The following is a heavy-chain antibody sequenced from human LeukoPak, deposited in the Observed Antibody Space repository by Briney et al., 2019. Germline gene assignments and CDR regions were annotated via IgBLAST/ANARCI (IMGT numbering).Heavy chain of an antibody. CDR3: ARHDVAWNDVYWFDP. J-gene: IGHJ5*02. CDR1: GFTFSSYT. D-gene: IGHD1-1*01. Sequence: KSGGSLRLSCAASGFTFSSYTMNWVRQAPGKGLEWVSSISSSGNAINYADSVKGRFTISRDNANNSLPLQMSSLRAEDTAVYYCARHDVAWNDVYWFDPWGQGTLVTVSS. V-gene: IGHV3-21*01. CDR2: ISSSGNAI.